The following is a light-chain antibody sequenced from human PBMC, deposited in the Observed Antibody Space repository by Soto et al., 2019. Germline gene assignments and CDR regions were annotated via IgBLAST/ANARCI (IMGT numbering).Light chain of an antibody. V-gene: IGKV1-33*01. CDR1: QDISNY. CDR3: QHYSTVWA. J-gene: IGKJ1*01. Sequence: DIQMTQSPSSLSASVGDRVTITCQASQDISNYLNWYQQKPGKAPKLLIYDASNLESGVPSRFSGSGSGTEFTLTISSLQPDDFATYYCQHYSTVWAFGQGTKVDIK. CDR2: DAS.